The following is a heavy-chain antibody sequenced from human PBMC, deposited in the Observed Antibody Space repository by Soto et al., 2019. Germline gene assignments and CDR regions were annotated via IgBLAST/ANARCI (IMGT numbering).Heavy chain of an antibody. V-gene: IGHV1-58*01. CDR2: IGVGSGNR. CDR1: GFTFTSSA. Sequence: SVNVSCKASGFTFTSSAVQWVRQARGQRLEWIGWIGVGSGNRHYAQKFQERVTITRDMSTNTAYMELSSLRSEDTAVYYCAALGVNFDHWGQGTLVTVSS. D-gene: IGHD2-8*01. J-gene: IGHJ4*02. CDR3: AALGVNFDH.